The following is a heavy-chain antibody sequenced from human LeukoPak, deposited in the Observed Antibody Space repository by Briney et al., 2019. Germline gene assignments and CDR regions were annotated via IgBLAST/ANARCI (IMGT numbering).Heavy chain of an antibody. Sequence: GGSLTLSCAASGFTFNNYAVSWVRQAPGRGLEWVSGISASDTKTYYADSVKGRFTISRDNSRNTFYLQMTSLRVEDTAVYYCSKDPVQHGNGLYWFDPWGQGTVVTVSS. CDR2: ISASDTKT. V-gene: IGHV3-23*01. D-gene: IGHD1-1*01. CDR3: SKDPVQHGNGLYWFDP. CDR1: GFTFNNYA. J-gene: IGHJ5*02.